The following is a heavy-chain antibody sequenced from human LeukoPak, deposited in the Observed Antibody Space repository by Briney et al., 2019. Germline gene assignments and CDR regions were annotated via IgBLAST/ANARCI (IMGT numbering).Heavy chain of an antibody. CDR2: IYPGDSDT. V-gene: IGHV5-51*01. CDR3: GRIPAAGSLKGAFDI. Sequence: GESLKISCKGSGYSFTSYWIGWVRQMPGKGLEWMGIIYPGDSDTRYSPSFQGQVTISADKSISTAYLQWSSLKASDTAMYYCGRIPAAGSLKGAFDIWGQGTMVTVSS. D-gene: IGHD6-25*01. CDR1: GYSFTSYW. J-gene: IGHJ3*02.